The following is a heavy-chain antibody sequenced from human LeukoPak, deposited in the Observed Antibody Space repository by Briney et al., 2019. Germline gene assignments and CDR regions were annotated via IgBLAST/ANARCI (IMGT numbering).Heavy chain of an antibody. CDR1: GFTFSSYA. Sequence: PGGSLRLSCAASGFTFSSYAMSWVRQAPGKGLEWVSAISGSGGSTYYADYVKGRFTISRDNSKNTLYLQMNSLRAEDTAVYYCAKRSERYFDWLPQNWFDPWGQGTLVTASS. J-gene: IGHJ5*02. CDR3: AKRSERYFDWLPQNWFDP. D-gene: IGHD3-9*01. V-gene: IGHV3-23*01. CDR2: ISGSGGST.